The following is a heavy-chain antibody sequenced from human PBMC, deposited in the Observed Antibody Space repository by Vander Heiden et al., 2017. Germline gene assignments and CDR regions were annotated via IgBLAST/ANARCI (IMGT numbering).Heavy chain of an antibody. Sequence: EVQLVEFGGGLIQPGGSLSLSCAASGFTVSRNYMSWVRQAPGKGLEWLSVIYSDGSTYYADSVKGRFTISRDNSKNTLYFQMNSLRAEETAVYYCARVRYGSGKGEIDYWGQGTLVTVSS. V-gene: IGHV3-53*01. J-gene: IGHJ4*02. CDR2: IYSDGST. CDR3: ARVRYGSGKGEIDY. CDR1: GFTVSRNY. D-gene: IGHD3-10*01.